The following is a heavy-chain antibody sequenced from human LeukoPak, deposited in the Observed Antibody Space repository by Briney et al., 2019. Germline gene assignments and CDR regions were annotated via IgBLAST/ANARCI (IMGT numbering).Heavy chain of an antibody. Sequence: ASVKVSCKASGGTFSSYAISWVRQAPGQGLEWMGRIIPILGIANYAQKFQGRVTITADKSTSTAYMELSSLRSEDTAVYYCAREAAVQRGFADYWGQGTLVTVSS. D-gene: IGHD6-25*01. CDR1: GGTFSSYA. J-gene: IGHJ4*02. CDR2: IIPILGIA. CDR3: AREAAVQRGFADY. V-gene: IGHV1-69*04.